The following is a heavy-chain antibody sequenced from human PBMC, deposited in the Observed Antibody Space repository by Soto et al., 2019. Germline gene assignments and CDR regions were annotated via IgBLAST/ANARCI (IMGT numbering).Heavy chain of an antibody. CDR3: ARTMYSNRGWFDP. J-gene: IGHJ5*02. Sequence: GGSLRLSCVASGFTFSDYAMTWVRQAPGKGLEWVSYITSSGSLIYYADSVRGRFTVSRDNAKNSLYLQMNSLRAEDTGVYYRARTMYSNRGWFDPWGQGTLVTVSS. D-gene: IGHD6-13*01. CDR1: GFTFSDYA. V-gene: IGHV3-21*05. CDR2: ITSSGSLI.